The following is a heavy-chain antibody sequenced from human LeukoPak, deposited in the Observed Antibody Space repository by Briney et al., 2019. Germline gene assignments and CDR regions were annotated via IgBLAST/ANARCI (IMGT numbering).Heavy chain of an antibody. V-gene: IGHV3-30*03. CDR2: ISYDGSNK. D-gene: IGHD2-15*01. CDR3: ARAVKALICYFDY. J-gene: IGHJ4*02. Sequence: GSLRLSCAASGFTFSSYGMHWVRQAPGKGLEWVAVISYDGSNKYYADSVKGRFTISRDNSKNTLYLQMNSLRAEDSAVYYCARAVKALICYFDYWGQGTLVTVSS. CDR1: GFTFSSYG.